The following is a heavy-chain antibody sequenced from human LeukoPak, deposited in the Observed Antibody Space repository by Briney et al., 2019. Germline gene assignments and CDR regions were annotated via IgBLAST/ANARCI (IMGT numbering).Heavy chain of an antibody. CDR2: IYTSGST. CDR3: ARGIYYGSVYYFDY. V-gene: IGHV4-4*07. CDR1: GGSISSYY. Sequence: MSSETLSLTCTVSGGSISSYYWSWIRQPAGKGLEWIGRIYTSGSTNYNPSLKSRVTMSVDTSKNQFSLKLSSVTAADTAVYYCARGIYYGSVYYFDYWGQGILVTVSS. D-gene: IGHD3-10*01. J-gene: IGHJ4*02.